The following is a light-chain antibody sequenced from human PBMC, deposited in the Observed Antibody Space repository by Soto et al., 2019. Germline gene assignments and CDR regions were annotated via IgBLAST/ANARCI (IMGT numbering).Light chain of an antibody. CDR2: GAS. CDR1: QSVSSRY. Sequence: EIVLTQSPGTLSLSPGERATLSCRAIQSVSSRYLAWYQQKPGQAPRLLIYGASSRATGIPDRFSGSGSGTDFTLTISRLEPEDFAVYYCQQYANSPPTFGQGTKVDI. CDR3: QQYANSPPT. J-gene: IGKJ1*01. V-gene: IGKV3-20*01.